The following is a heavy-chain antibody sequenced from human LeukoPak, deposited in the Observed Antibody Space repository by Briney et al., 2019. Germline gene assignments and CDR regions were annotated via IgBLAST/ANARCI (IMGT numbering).Heavy chain of an antibody. V-gene: IGHV1-2*02. CDR1: GYTFTGYY. D-gene: IGHD5-18*01. Sequence: GASVKVSCKASGYTFTGYYMHWVRQAPGQGLECMGWINPNTGRTNYAQKFQGRVTMTRDTSISTAYMELSSLRSDDTAVYYCATGGGYSFDYWGQGTLVTVSS. J-gene: IGHJ4*02. CDR3: ATGGGYSFDY. CDR2: INPNTGRT.